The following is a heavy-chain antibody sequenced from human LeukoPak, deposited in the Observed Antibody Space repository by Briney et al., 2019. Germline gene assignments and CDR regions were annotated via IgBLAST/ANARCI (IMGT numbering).Heavy chain of an antibody. CDR3: ARVPSSYYDSSGYSIRSDY. CDR2: IYYSGST. CDR1: GGSISSGDYY. Sequence: PSETLSLTCTASGGSISSGDYYWSWIRQPPGKGLEWIGYIYYSGSTYYNPSLKSRVTISVDTSKNQFSLKLSSVTAADTAVYYCARVPSSYYDSSGYSIRSDYWGQGTLVTVSS. D-gene: IGHD3-22*01. V-gene: IGHV4-30-4*01. J-gene: IGHJ4*02.